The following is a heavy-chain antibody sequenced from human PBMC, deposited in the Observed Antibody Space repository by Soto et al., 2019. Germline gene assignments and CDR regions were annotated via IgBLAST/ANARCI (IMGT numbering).Heavy chain of an antibody. D-gene: IGHD3-3*01. CDR2: SSNRDRST. J-gene: IGHJ6*02. CDR3: ARAWKIEKFGVISMSTGLDV. Sequence: QVQLVESGGGLVKPGGSLRLSCAASGFIFSDYYMTWIRQAPGKGLEWLSCSSNRDRSTYYADSVKDRFVVSKDNAKNLVYLQMNSLRAEDTAVYFCARAWKIEKFGVISMSTGLDVWGQWTTVTVSS. CDR1: GFIFSDYY. V-gene: IGHV3-11*01.